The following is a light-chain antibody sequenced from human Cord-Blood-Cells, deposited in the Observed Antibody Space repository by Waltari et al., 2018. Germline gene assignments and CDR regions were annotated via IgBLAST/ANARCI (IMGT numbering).Light chain of an antibody. V-gene: IGLV2-11*01. CDR2: DVS. Sequence: QSALTQPRSVSGSPGQSVTISCPGTSSDVGGYNYVSWYQQHPGKAPKHVIYDVSNRPSGVPDRFSGSKSGNTASLTISGLQAEDEADYYCCSYAGSYTYVFGTGTKVTVL. CDR1: SSDVGGYNY. J-gene: IGLJ1*01. CDR3: CSYAGSYTYV.